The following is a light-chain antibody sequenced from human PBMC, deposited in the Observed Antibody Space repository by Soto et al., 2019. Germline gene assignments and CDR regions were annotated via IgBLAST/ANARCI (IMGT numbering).Light chain of an antibody. Sequence: EIVLTQSPATLSLSPGERATLSCRASQSVSSYLAWYQQKPGQAPRLLIYDAFNRATGIPARFSGSGSGTDSTLTISSLEPEDFAVYYCQQRSNWPLTFGQGTKLEIK. V-gene: IGKV3-11*01. CDR3: QQRSNWPLT. J-gene: IGKJ2*01. CDR1: QSVSSY. CDR2: DAF.